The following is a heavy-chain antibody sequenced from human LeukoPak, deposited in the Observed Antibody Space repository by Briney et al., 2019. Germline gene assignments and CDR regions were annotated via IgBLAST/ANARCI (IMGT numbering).Heavy chain of an antibody. CDR1: GFTVSSNY. J-gene: IGHJ6*02. Sequence: PGGSLRLSCAASGFTVSSNYMSWVRQAPGKGLEWVSVIYIGGSTYYADSVKGRFTISRDISKNTLYLQMNSLRAEDTAVYYCARDKSANYYYSAMDVWGQGTTVTVSS. CDR2: IYIGGST. V-gene: IGHV3-66*01. D-gene: IGHD6-13*01. CDR3: ARDKSANYYYSAMDV.